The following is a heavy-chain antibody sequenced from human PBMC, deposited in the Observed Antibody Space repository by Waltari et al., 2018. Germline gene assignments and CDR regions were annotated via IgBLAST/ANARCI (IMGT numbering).Heavy chain of an antibody. V-gene: IGHV3-73*02. CDR1: GFTFSGSS. J-gene: IGHJ4*02. D-gene: IGHD5-12*01. CDR3: TSPGVATFDY. CDR2: IRSKANSYAT. Sequence: EVQLVESGGGLVQPGGSLKLSCAASGFTFSGSSMHWVRQASGKGREGVGRIRSKANSYATAYAASVKGRFTISRDDSKNTAYLQMNSLKTEDTAVYYCTSPGVATFDYWGQGTLVTVSS.